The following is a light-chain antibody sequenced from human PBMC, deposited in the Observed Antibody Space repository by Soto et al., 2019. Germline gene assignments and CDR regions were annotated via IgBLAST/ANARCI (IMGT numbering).Light chain of an antibody. CDR3: QQYGSSPWT. V-gene: IGKV3D-20*01. Sequence: EIVLTQSPATLSLSPGERATLSCGASQSVSGNYLAWYQQRPGLAPRLLIYDASTRATGIPDRFSGSGSGTDFTLTIRRLEPEDFAVYYCQQYGSSPWTFGQGTKVEIK. J-gene: IGKJ1*01. CDR2: DAS. CDR1: QSVSGNY.